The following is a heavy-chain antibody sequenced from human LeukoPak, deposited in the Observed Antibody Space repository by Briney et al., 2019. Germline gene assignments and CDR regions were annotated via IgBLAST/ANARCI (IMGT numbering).Heavy chain of an antibody. CDR2: SRNKVNSYAT. D-gene: IGHD3-10*01. Sequence: GGSLRPSCAASGFTLSDHFMDWVRQAPGKGLEWVGRSRNKVNSYATEYAASVKGRFTISRDDSNNSLYLQMNSLKTEDTAVYFCVAMIRGVGYWGQGTLVTVSS. CDR1: GFTLSDHF. V-gene: IGHV3-72*01. CDR3: VAMIRGVGY. J-gene: IGHJ4*02.